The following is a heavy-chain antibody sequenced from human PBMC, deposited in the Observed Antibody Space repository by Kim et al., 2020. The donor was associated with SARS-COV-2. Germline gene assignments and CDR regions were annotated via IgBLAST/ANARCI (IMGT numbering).Heavy chain of an antibody. J-gene: IGHJ3*02. CDR1: GYTFTSYA. D-gene: IGHD3-22*01. V-gene: IGHV7-4-1*02. Sequence: ASVKVSCKASGYTFTSYAMNWVRQAPGQGLEWMGCINTNTGNPTYAQGFTGRFVFSLDTSVSTAYLQISSLKAEDTAVYYCARVEDYYDSSGPTDAFDIWGQGTMVTVSS. CDR2: INTNTGNP. CDR3: ARVEDYYDSSGPTDAFDI.